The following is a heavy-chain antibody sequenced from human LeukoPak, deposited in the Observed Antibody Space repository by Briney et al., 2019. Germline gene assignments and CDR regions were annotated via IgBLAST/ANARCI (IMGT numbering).Heavy chain of an antibody. V-gene: IGHV4-38-2*02. D-gene: IGHD6-13*01. Sequence: SETLSLTCTVSGYSISSGYYWGWIRQPPGTGLEWIGSIYHSGSTYYNPSLKSRVTISVGTSKNQFSLKLSSVTAADTAVYYCARVSSSWIDYYYYYMDVWGKGTTVTVSS. CDR1: GYSISSGYY. CDR3: ARVSSSWIDYYYYYMDV. J-gene: IGHJ6*03. CDR2: IYHSGST.